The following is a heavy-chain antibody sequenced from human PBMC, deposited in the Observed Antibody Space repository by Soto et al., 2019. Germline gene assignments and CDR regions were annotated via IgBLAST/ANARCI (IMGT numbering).Heavy chain of an antibody. CDR2: INTDGSIT. V-gene: IGHV3-74*01. J-gene: IGHJ4*02. CDR1: GLIFSNYK. CDR3: ARDTDGLHY. Sequence: GGSLRLSCAASGLIFSNYKMHWVRQAPGKGLVWVSRINTDGSITDYADSVKGRFTVSRDNPKNTLYLQMNSLRAEDTAVYYCARDTDGLHYQGQLTLVTVSS.